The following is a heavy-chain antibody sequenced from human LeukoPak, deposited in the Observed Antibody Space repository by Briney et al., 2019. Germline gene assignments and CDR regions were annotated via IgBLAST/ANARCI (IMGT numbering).Heavy chain of an antibody. CDR3: ARASVQLTGSHDY. Sequence: SETLSLTCTVSGGSISSSSYYWGWIRQPPGKGLEWIGSIYYSGSTYYNPSLKSRVTISVDTSKNQFSLKLSSVTAADTAVYYCARASVQLTGSHDYWGQGTLVTVSS. D-gene: IGHD1-1*01. CDR2: IYYSGST. J-gene: IGHJ4*02. CDR1: GGSISSSSYY. V-gene: IGHV4-39*01.